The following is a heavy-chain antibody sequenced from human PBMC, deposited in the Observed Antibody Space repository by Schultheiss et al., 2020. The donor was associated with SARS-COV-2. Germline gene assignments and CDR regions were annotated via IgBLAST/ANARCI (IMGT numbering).Heavy chain of an antibody. Sequence: GSLRLSCAVYGGSFSDYYWNWIRQPPGKGLEWIGEINHSGSTNYNPSLKSRVTISVDTSKNQFSLKLSSVTAADTAVYYCARDEGGDGYHYGMDVWGQGTTVTVSS. D-gene: IGHD3-16*01. CDR1: GGSFSDYY. CDR2: INHSGST. J-gene: IGHJ6*02. V-gene: IGHV4-34*01. CDR3: ARDEGGDGYHYGMDV.